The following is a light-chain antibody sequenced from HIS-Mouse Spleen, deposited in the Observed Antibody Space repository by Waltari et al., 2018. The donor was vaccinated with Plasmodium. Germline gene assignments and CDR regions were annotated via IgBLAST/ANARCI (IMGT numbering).Light chain of an antibody. CDR1: QSISSW. CDR2: KAS. Sequence: DIQMTQSPSTLSASVGDRVTITCRASQSISSWLAWYQQKAGKAPKLLIYKASSLESGVLSRFSGSGSGTEFTLTISSLQPDDFATYYCQQYNSYSWTFGQGPKVEIK. V-gene: IGKV1-5*03. CDR3: QQYNSYSWT. J-gene: IGKJ1*01.